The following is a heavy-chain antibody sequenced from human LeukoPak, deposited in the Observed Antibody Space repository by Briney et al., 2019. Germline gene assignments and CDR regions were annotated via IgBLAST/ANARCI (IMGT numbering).Heavy chain of an antibody. J-gene: IGHJ4*02. Sequence: PGGSLRLSCAASGFTLSDYFMIGVRQIPAKGLQWVAYMSKTGATIQYEDAVKGRFPISRDNAQNALFLQMNSLRVDDSGMYFCAREYASGTNFDLWGQGTLVTVSS. CDR1: GFTLSDYF. CDR3: AREYASGTNFDL. V-gene: IGHV3-11*01. CDR2: MSKTGATI. D-gene: IGHD2-15*01.